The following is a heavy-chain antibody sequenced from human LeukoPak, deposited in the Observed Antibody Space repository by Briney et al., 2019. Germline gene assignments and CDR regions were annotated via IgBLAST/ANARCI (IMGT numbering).Heavy chain of an antibody. Sequence: SQTLSLTCTVSGGSISSGGYYWSWIRQPPGKGLEWIGYIYYSGSTNYNPSLKSRVTISVDTSKNQFSLKLSSVTAADTAVYYCARSDDYGDPRHPYNWFDPWGQGTLVTVSS. J-gene: IGHJ5*02. CDR1: GGSISSGGYY. D-gene: IGHD4-17*01. CDR3: ARSDDYGDPRHPYNWFDP. V-gene: IGHV4-30-4*08. CDR2: IYYSGST.